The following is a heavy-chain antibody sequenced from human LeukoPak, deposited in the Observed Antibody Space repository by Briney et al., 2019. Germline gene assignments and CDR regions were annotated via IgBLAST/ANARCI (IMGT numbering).Heavy chain of an antibody. V-gene: IGHV4-59*01. D-gene: IGHD6-13*01. CDR1: GGSISSYY. CDR3: ARVSAAAGRYYYYYVMDV. J-gene: IGHJ6*02. CDR2: IYYSGST. Sequence: SETLSLTCTVSGGSISSYYWSWIRQPPGKGLEWIGYIYYSGSTNYNPSLKSRVTISVDTSKNQFSLKLRSVTAADTAVYYCARVSAAAGRYYYYYVMDVWGQGTTVTVSS.